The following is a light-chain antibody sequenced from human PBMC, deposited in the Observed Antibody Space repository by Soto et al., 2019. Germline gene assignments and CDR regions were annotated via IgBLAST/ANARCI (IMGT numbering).Light chain of an antibody. J-gene: IGLJ1*01. CDR1: SSDVGGYNY. V-gene: IGLV2-14*03. Sequence: QSVLTQPASVSGSPGQSITISCTGTSSDVGGYNYVSWYQQHPGKAPKLLIYEVTYRPAGVSNRFSGSKSGNTASLTISGLQAEEEADYFCGSYTSSTPLGFGTGTKLTVL. CDR2: EVT. CDR3: GSYTSSTPLG.